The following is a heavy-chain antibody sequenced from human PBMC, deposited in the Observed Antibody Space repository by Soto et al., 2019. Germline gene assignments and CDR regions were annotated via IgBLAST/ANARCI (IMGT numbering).Heavy chain of an antibody. V-gene: IGHV4-59*01. CDR3: ARGEVVALGY. Sequence: SETLSLTCTVSGGSISSYYWSWIRQPPGKGLEWIGYIYYSGSTNYNPSLKSRVTISVDTSKNQFSLKLSSVTAADTAVYYCARGEVVALGYWGRGTLVTVS. CDR2: IYYSGST. J-gene: IGHJ4*02. CDR1: GGSISSYY. D-gene: IGHD2-15*01.